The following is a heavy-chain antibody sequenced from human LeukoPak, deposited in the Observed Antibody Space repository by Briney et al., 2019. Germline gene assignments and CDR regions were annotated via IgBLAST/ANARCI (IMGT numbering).Heavy chain of an antibody. CDR1: GGTFSSYA. J-gene: IGHJ4*02. V-gene: IGHV1-69*04. Sequence: GASVKVSCKASGGTFSSYAISWVRQAPGQGLEWMGRIIPILGIANYAQKFQGRVTITADKSTSTAYMELSSLRSEDTAVYYCARGGYYYDSSGLGYWGQGTLVTVSS. CDR3: ARGGYYYDSSGLGY. CDR2: IIPILGIA. D-gene: IGHD3-22*01.